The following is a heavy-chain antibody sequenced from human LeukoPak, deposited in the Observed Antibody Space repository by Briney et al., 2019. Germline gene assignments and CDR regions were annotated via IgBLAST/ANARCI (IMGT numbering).Heavy chain of an antibody. CDR2: INSDGSST. V-gene: IGHV3-74*01. J-gene: IGHJ5*02. Sequence: GESLTLSCAASGFTFSSYWMHWVRHAPGKGLVWVSRINSDGSSTTYADSVKGRFTISSDNAKNTLYLQMNSLRAEDTAVYYCARAGVRGVISWFDPWGQGTLVTVSS. D-gene: IGHD3-10*01. CDR3: ARAGVRGVISWFDP. CDR1: GFTFSSYW.